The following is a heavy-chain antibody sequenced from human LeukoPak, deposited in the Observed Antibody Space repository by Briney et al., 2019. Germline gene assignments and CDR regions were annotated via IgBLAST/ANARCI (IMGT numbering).Heavy chain of an antibody. Sequence: PGGSLRLSCAASGFTFSSYPMYWVRQAPGKGLEYVSAITHNGGSTYYANSVKGRFTISRDNSKNTLYLQMGSLRAEDMAVYYRARGRYCSNGVCQYFDYWGQGTLVTVSS. CDR2: ITHNGGST. CDR3: ARGRYCSNGVCQYFDY. V-gene: IGHV3-64*01. J-gene: IGHJ4*02. CDR1: GFTFSSYP. D-gene: IGHD2-8*01.